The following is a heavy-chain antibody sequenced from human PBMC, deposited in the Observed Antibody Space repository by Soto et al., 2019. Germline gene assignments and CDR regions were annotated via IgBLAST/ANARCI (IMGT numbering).Heavy chain of an antibody. CDR1: GFTFGDYA. CDR3: SITQGPDDWAYDAFDI. Sequence: GGSLRLSCTASGFTFGDYAMSWFRQAPGKGLEWVGFIRSKAYGGTTEYAASVKGRFTISRDDSKSIAYLQMNSLKTEDTAVYYCSITQGPDDWAYDAFDIWGQGTMVTVSS. CDR2: IRSKAYGGTT. J-gene: IGHJ3*02. V-gene: IGHV3-49*03. D-gene: IGHD2-21*01.